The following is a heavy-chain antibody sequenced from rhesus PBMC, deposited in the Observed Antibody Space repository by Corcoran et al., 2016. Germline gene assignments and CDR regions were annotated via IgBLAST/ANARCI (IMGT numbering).Heavy chain of an antibody. CDR3: AGDDWSSWSGYFDY. J-gene: IGHJ4*01. CDR2: IYGSGGST. V-gene: IGHV4-160*01. Sequence: QVQLQESGPGLVKPSETLSLTCAVSGGSSRSKHWRWIRQATGKGREWIGRIYGSGGSTDYTPSLKSRVTISTATAKNHFSLKLSSVTAADTAVYYCAGDDWSSWSGYFDYWGQGVLVTVSS. D-gene: IGHD6-13*01. CDR1: GGSSRSKH.